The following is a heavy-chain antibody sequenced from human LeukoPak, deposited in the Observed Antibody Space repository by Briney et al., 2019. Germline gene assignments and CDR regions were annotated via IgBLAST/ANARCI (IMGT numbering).Heavy chain of an antibody. D-gene: IGHD7-27*01. CDR2: NSAYNGNP. Sequence: ASVKISCKASGYTFTSYGISWVRQASGQGLEWMGWNSAYNGNPNYAQKLQVRVTMTTDTSTSTAYMELRSLRSDDTAVYYCARVIHWGYDYWGQGTLVTVSS. J-gene: IGHJ4*02. CDR3: ARVIHWGYDY. V-gene: IGHV1-18*01. CDR1: GYTFTSYG.